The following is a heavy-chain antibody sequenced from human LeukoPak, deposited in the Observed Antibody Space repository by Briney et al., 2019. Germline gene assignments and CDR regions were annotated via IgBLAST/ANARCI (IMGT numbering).Heavy chain of an antibody. CDR3: AIRQDFWSGWYY. CDR2: FDPEDGET. D-gene: IGHD3-3*01. J-gene: IGHJ4*02. V-gene: IGHV1-24*01. CDR1: GCTLTELS. Sequence: ASVKVSCKVSGCTLTELSMHWVRQAPGKGLEWMGGFDPEDGETIYAQKFQGRVTMTEDTSTDTAYMELSSLRSEDTAVYYCAIRQDFWSGWYYWGQGTLVTVSS.